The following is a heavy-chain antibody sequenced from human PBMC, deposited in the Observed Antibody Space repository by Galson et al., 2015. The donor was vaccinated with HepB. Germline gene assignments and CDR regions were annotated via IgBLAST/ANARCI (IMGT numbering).Heavy chain of an antibody. CDR3: AIQQISVLWFGELPN. CDR1: GYSLTSYW. V-gene: IGHV5-51*01. J-gene: IGHJ4*02. CDR2: IYPGDSDT. Sequence: QSGAEVKKPGESLKISCKGSGYSLTSYWIGWVRQMPGKGLEWMGIIYPGDSDTRYSPSFQGQVTISADKSISTAYLQWSSLKASDTAMYYCAIQQISVLWFGELPNWGQGTLVTVSS. D-gene: IGHD3-10*01.